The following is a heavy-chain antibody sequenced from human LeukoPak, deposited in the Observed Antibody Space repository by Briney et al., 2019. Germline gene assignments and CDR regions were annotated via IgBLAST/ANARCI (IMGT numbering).Heavy chain of an antibody. V-gene: IGHV4-4*09. Sequence: SETLSLTCTVSGASISSNYWSWLRQPPGKGLEWIGYIYGSGSTNYNPPLKSRVTISGDTSKNQVSLKLSFVTAADTALYFCARTTIVTRSAWFDPWGQGTLVTVSS. J-gene: IGHJ5*02. D-gene: IGHD4-11*01. CDR3: ARTTIVTRSAWFDP. CDR1: GASISSNY. CDR2: IYGSGST.